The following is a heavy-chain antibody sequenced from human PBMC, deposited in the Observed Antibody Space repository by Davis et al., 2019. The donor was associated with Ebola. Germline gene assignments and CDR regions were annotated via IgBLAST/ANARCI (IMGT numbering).Heavy chain of an antibody. CDR3: VRGWGRTGLGV. D-gene: IGHD1-26*01. J-gene: IGHJ6*02. CDR1: GDSVPSGG. CDR2: TYYTSKWHN. V-gene: IGHV6-1*01. Sequence: HPQTLSLTCAISGDSVPSGGWNWIRQSPSRGLEWLGRTYYTSKWHNDYGESVKSRITINPDTSKNQLSLQLNSVTPEDTAVYYCVRGWGRTGLGVWGQGTTVTVSS.